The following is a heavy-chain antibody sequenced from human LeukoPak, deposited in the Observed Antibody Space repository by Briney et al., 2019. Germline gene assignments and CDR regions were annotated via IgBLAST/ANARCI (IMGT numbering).Heavy chain of an antibody. V-gene: IGHV3-66*02. CDR3: AGDPYCSSTSCYGGYYYGMDV. J-gene: IGHJ6*02. Sequence: GGSLRLSCAASGFTVSSNYMSWVRQAPGKGLEWVSVIYSGGSTYYADSVKGRFTISRDNSKNTLYLQMNSLRAEDTAVYYCAGDPYCSSTSCYGGYYYGMDVWGQGTTVTVSS. D-gene: IGHD2-2*01. CDR1: GFTVSSNY. CDR2: IYSGGST.